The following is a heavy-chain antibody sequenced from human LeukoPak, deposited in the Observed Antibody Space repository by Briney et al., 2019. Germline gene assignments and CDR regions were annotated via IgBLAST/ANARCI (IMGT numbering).Heavy chain of an antibody. CDR1: GYTFANFG. Sequence: ASPKVSCMPSGYTFANFGITSVRHTPGQRLEWMGWISVYNGNTNYAQNLQGRVTLTTDTSTSTAYMELRSLRSDDTALYYCARTCSSSSCYMVHWGQGILVTVSS. J-gene: IGHJ4*02. D-gene: IGHD2-2*02. CDR3: ARTCSSSSCYMVH. CDR2: ISVYNGNT. V-gene: IGHV1-18*01.